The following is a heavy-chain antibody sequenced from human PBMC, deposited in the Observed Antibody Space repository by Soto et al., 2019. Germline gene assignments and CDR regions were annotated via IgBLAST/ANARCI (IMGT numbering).Heavy chain of an antibody. CDR2: ISAYNGNT. CDR3: ERCPDYGDYFAY. Sequence: ASVKVSCKASGYTFTSYGISWLRQAPGQGLEWMGWISAYNGNTNYAQKLQGRVTMTTDTSTSTAYMELRSRRSDDTAVYYCERCPDYGDYFAYWGQGTLVNVS. V-gene: IGHV1-18*01. D-gene: IGHD4-17*01. CDR1: GYTFTSYG. J-gene: IGHJ4*02.